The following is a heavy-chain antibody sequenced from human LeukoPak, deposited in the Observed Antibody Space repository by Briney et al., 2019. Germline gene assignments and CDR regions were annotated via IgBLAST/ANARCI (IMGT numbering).Heavy chain of an antibody. CDR3: VRTNPWGLTYYFDY. CDR2: IYYTGST. V-gene: IGHV4-59*01. J-gene: IGHJ4*02. Sequence: SETLSLTCTISGGSISSYFWSWIRQPPGKGLEWIGYIYYTGSTNYNPSLKSRVIISLDTSKNQFSLRLTSVTAADTAVYYCVRTNPWGLTYYFDYWGQGTLVTVSS. CDR1: GGSISSYF. D-gene: IGHD7-27*01.